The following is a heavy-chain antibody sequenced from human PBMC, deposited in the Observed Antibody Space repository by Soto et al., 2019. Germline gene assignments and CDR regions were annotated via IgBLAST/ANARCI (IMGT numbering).Heavy chain of an antibody. D-gene: IGHD2-2*02. J-gene: IGHJ4*02. V-gene: IGHV4-34*01. Sequence: SETLSLTCGVYGESFSAYYWSWIRQPPGKGLEWIGDINHSGVTNYNPSLKSRVIISVDTSKNQFSLKLTSVTVADTAVYYCARSATQCSSTSCYTVSLDYWGQGTLVTVS. CDR3: ARSATQCSSTSCYTVSLDY. CDR2: INHSGVT. CDR1: GESFSAYY.